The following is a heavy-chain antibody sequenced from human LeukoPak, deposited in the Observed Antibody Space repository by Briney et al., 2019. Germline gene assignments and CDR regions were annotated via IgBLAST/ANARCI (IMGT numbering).Heavy chain of an antibody. CDR1: GFSVRTNY. D-gene: IGHD3-22*01. CDR3: VRAVHHLFYSDSSGYYGDAFDV. J-gene: IGHJ3*01. CDR2: IYSGGTI. V-gene: IGHV3-53*01. Sequence: GGSLRLPCAASGFSVRTNYMSWVRQAPGKGLEWVSVIYSGGTIRCADSVKGRFTISRDNSRDTLHLQMNSLRVDDTAVYYCVRAVHHLFYSDSSGYYGDAFDVWGQGTVVTVSS.